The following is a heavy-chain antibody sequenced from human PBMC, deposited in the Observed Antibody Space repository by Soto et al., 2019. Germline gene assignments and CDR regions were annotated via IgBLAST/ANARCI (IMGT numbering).Heavy chain of an antibody. CDR1: GYTFTGYG. V-gene: IGHV1-18*01. D-gene: IGHD3-9*01. Sequence: ASVKVSCKASGYTFTGYGISWVRQAPGQGLEWMGWISAYNGNTNYAQKLQGRVTMTTDTSTSTAYMELRSLRSDDTAVYYCARDQEFDGPADYWGQGTLVTVSS. CDR2: ISAYNGNT. J-gene: IGHJ4*02. CDR3: ARDQEFDGPADY.